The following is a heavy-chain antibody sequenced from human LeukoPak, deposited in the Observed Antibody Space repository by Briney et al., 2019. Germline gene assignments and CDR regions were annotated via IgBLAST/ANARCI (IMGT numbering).Heavy chain of an antibody. D-gene: IGHD2-21*02. CDR3: ARASLSPAYCGGDCYTFDY. Sequence: ASVKVSCKASGGTFSSYAISWVRQAPGQGLECMGGIIPIFGTANYAQKFQGRVTITADESTSTAYMELSSLRSEDTAVYYCARASLSPAYCGGDCYTFDYWGQGTLVTVSS. CDR2: IIPIFGTA. V-gene: IGHV1-69*01. J-gene: IGHJ4*02. CDR1: GGTFSSYA.